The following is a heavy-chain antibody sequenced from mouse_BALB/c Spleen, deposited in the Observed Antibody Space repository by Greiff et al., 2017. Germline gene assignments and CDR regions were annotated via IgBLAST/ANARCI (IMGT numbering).Heavy chain of an antibody. CDR2: INPSNGRT. CDR1: GYTFTSYW. CDR3: ARLGGDAMDY. V-gene: IGHV1S81*02. D-gene: IGHD3-3*01. Sequence: VQLQQSGAELVKPGASVKLSCKASGYTFTSYWMHWVKQRPGQGLEWIGEINPSNGRTNYNEKFKSKATLTVDKSSSTAYMQLSSLTSEDSAVYYCARLGGDAMDYWGQGTSVTVSS. J-gene: IGHJ4*01.